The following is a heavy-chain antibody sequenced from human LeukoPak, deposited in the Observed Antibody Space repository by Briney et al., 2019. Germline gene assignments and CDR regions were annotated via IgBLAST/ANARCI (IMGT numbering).Heavy chain of an antibody. CDR1: GDSVSSNSVA. CDR2: TYYTSKWNN. CDR3: ARQASRRFDP. Sequence: SQTLSLTCAISGDSVSSNSVAWNWFRHSPSRGLEWLGRTYYTSKWNNDYAESVQSRIAVNPDTSKNQFSLYLNSVTLEDTAVYYCARQASRRFDPWGQGTLVTVSS. V-gene: IGHV6-1*01. J-gene: IGHJ5*02.